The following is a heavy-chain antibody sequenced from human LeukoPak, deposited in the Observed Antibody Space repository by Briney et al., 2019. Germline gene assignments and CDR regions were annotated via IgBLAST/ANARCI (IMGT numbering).Heavy chain of an antibody. D-gene: IGHD6-13*01. CDR1: GYTFTSYY. CDR2: INPSGGST. CDR3: ARDGIAAAGYYFDY. V-gene: IGHV1-46*01. J-gene: IGHJ4*02. Sequence: GESLKISCKGSGYTFTSYYMHWVRQAPGQGLEWMGIINPSGGSTSYAQKFQGRVTMTRDMSTSTVYMELSSLRSEDTAVYYCARDGIAAAGYYFDYWGQGTLVTVSS.